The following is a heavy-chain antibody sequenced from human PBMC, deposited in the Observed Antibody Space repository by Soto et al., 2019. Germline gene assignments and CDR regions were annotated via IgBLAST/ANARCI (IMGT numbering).Heavy chain of an antibody. CDR2: IYSGGST. D-gene: IGHD3-10*01. CDR3: ASPGGHGSGSYYTLAY. CDR1: GVTVSSNY. V-gene: IGHV3-53*01. J-gene: IGHJ4*02. Sequence: XGSLRLSCAASGVTVSSNYMSWVRQAPGKGLEWVSVIYSGGSTYYADSVKGRFTISRDNSKNTLYLQMNSLRAEDTAVYYCASPGGHGSGSYYTLAYWGQGTLVTVSS.